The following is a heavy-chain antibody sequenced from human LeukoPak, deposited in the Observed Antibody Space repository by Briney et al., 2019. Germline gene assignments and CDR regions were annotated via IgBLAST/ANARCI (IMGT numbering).Heavy chain of an antibody. J-gene: IGHJ4*02. CDR1: GFTVSSNY. CDR2: IYSGDST. CDR3: ARDMYTRNPFDY. V-gene: IGHV3-66*01. D-gene: IGHD5/OR15-5a*01. Sequence: GGSLRLSCAESGFTVSSNYMSWVRQAPGKGLEWVSVIYSGDSTYYADSVRGRFTISRDNSKNTLHLQMNSLRAEDTAVYYCARDMYTRNPFDYWGQGTLVTVSS.